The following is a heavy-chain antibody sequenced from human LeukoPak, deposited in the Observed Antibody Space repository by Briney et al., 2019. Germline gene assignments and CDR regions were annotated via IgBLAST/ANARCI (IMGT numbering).Heavy chain of an antibody. CDR3: ARGRVDIVATISNFDY. CDR2: IYYSGST. D-gene: IGHD5-12*01. CDR1: GGSISSGGYS. J-gene: IGHJ4*02. V-gene: IGHV4-30-4*07. Sequence: SETLSLTCAVSGGSISSGGYSWSWIRQPPGKGLEWIGYIYYSGSTYYNPSLKSRVTISVDTSKNQFSLKLSSVTAADTAVYYCARGRVDIVATISNFDYWGQGTLVTVSS.